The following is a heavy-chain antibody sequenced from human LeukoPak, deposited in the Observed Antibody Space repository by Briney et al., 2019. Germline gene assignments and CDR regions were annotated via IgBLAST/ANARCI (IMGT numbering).Heavy chain of an antibody. CDR1: GASINSGSYY. D-gene: IGHD5-12*01. CDR2: IYASGNT. J-gene: IGHJ6*03. V-gene: IGHV4-61*02. Sequence: SETLSLTCTVSGASINSGSYYWTWIRQPAGKGLEWIGRIYASGNTGYSPSLKSRLTISLDTSKNQFSLRLSSVTAADTAVYYCARDGFYCSGSDCSKGRWYSHYYMDVWGKGTTVTVSS. CDR3: ARDGFYCSGSDCSKGRWYSHYYMDV.